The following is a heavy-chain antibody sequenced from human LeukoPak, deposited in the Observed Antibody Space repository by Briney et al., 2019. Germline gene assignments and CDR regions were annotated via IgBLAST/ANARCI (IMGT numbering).Heavy chain of an antibody. J-gene: IGHJ4*02. CDR2: IIPILGIA. CDR3: ARDEGGYYGDYAGYFDY. CDR1: GGTFSSYT. Sequence: ASVKVSCKASGGTFSSYTISWVRQAPGQGLEWMGRIIPILGIANYAQKFQGRVTITADISTSTAYMELSSLRSEDTAVYYCARDEGGYYGDYAGYFDYWGQGTLVTVSS. V-gene: IGHV1-69*04. D-gene: IGHD4-17*01.